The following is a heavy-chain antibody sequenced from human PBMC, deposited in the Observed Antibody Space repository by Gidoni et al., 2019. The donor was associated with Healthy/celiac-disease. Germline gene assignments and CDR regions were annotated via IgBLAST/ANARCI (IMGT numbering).Heavy chain of an antibody. CDR1: GFTFSSYG. J-gene: IGHJ2*01. CDR3: AGGYSYGYWYFDL. Sequence: QVQLVESGGGVVQPGRSLRLSCAASGFTFSSYGMHWVREAPGKGLGWVAVISYDGSNKYYADSVEGRFTISRDNSKDTLYLQMNSLRAEDTAVYYCAGGYSYGYWYFDLWGRGTLVTVSS. D-gene: IGHD5-18*01. V-gene: IGHV3-30*03. CDR2: ISYDGSNK.